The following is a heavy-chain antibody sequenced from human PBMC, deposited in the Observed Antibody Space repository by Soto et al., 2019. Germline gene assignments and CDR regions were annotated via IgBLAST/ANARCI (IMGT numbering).Heavy chain of an antibody. CDR2: IYYSGST. CDR1: GGSISSSSYY. J-gene: IGHJ4*02. D-gene: IGHD1-26*01. V-gene: IGHV4-39*01. Sequence: SETLSLTCTVSGGSISSSSYYWGWIRQPPGKGLEWIGSIYYSGSTYYNPSLKSRVTISVDTSKNQFSLKLSSVTAADTAVYYCASETSWGYYFDYWGQGTLVTVSS. CDR3: ASETSWGYYFDY.